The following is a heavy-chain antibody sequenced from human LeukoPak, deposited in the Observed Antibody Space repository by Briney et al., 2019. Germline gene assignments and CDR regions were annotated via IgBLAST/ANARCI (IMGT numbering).Heavy chain of an antibody. V-gene: IGHV3-21*06. CDR3: ARDRWEEWLRPDAFAF. CDR2: ISRNRSYM. Sequence: GGSLRLSCAASGFTFSSYSMNWVRQAPGKGLEWVSSISRNRSYMYYADSVKGRFTISRDNAKNSLYLQMNSLRAEDTAVYYCARDRWEEWLRPDAFAFWGQGTMVTVSS. D-gene: IGHD5-12*01. CDR1: GFTFSSYS. J-gene: IGHJ3*01.